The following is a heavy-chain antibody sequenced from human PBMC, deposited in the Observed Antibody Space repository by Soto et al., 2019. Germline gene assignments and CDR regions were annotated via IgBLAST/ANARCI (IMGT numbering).Heavy chain of an antibody. V-gene: IGHV3-33*01. Sequence: QVQLVESGGGVVQPGGSLRLSCEASGFNFSSYGIHWVRQAPGKGLVWVAIIWNDGSNEYYADSVKGRFTISRDNSKNTVYLQVSKLRAEDTAVYFCARDQTDSGGYSDSWGQGTLVTVSS. CDR2: IWNDGSNE. D-gene: IGHD3-22*01. CDR1: GFNFSSYG. CDR3: ARDQTDSGGYSDS. J-gene: IGHJ4*02.